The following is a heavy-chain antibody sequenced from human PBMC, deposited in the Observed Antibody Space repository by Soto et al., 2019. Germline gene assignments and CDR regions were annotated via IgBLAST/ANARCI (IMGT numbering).Heavy chain of an antibody. Sequence: GGSLRLSCEASGFTFSDSAIHWVRQASGKGLEWVGRIRSKANSNTIAYAASVKGRFIISRDDSKNTAYLQMNSLKTEDTAVYYCTPDRVAGYCSSSSCYAFWGQGP. CDR3: TPDRVAGYCSSSSCYAF. D-gene: IGHD2-2*01. J-gene: IGHJ4*02. CDR1: GFTFSDSA. V-gene: IGHV3-73*01. CDR2: IRSKANSNTI.